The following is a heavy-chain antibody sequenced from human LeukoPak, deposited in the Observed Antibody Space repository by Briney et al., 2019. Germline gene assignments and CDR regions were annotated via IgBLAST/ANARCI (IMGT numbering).Heavy chain of an antibody. CDR3: AKAWGYEYSSSSFDY. CDR1: GFTFSTYA. V-gene: IGHV3-23*01. J-gene: IGHJ4*02. Sequence: PGGSLRLSCAASGFTFSTYAMSWVRQAPGKGLEWVSGISGSGGSTYYADSVKGRFTISRDNAKNTLYLQMNSLRAEDTALYYCAKAWGYEYSSSSFDYWGQGTLVTVSS. D-gene: IGHD6-6*01. CDR2: ISGSGGST.